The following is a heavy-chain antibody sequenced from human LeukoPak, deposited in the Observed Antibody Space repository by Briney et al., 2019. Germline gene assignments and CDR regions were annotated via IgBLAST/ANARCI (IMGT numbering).Heavy chain of an antibody. CDR3: AREVGSGWYYYYGMDV. CDR2: INAGNGYT. Sequence: ASVKVSCKASGYTFTSYAMHWVRQAPGQRLEWMGWINAGNGYTKYSQKFQGRVTITRDTSASTAYMELSSLRSEDTAVYYCAREVGSGWYYYYGMDVWGQGTTVTVSS. J-gene: IGHJ6*02. V-gene: IGHV1-3*01. CDR1: GYTFTSYA. D-gene: IGHD6-19*01.